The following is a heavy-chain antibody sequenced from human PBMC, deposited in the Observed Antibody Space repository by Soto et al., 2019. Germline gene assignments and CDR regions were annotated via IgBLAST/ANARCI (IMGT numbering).Heavy chain of an antibody. Sequence: GESLKISCKGSGYSFTSYWIGWVRQMPGKGLEWMGIIYPGDSDTRYSPSVQGQVTISADKSISTAYLQWSSLRASDTAMYYCALTTSAPYYYYGMDVWGQGTTVTVS. J-gene: IGHJ6*02. D-gene: IGHD3-9*01. CDR3: ALTTSAPYYYYGMDV. CDR2: IYPGDSDT. V-gene: IGHV5-51*01. CDR1: GYSFTSYW.